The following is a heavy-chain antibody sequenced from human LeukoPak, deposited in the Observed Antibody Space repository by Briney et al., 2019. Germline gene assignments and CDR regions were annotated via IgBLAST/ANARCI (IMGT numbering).Heavy chain of an antibody. CDR3: ARDPLFYYGSGPGAFDI. J-gene: IGHJ3*02. Sequence: GGYLRLYGAASGFTFSDYYMSWIRQAQGKGLEWCSYISSSSSYTNYADSVKGRFTTSRDNARNSLYLQMNSRRAEDTAVYYCARDPLFYYGSGPGAFDIWGQGTMVTVSS. CDR1: GFTFSDYY. CDR2: ISSSSSYT. D-gene: IGHD3-10*01. V-gene: IGHV3-11*06.